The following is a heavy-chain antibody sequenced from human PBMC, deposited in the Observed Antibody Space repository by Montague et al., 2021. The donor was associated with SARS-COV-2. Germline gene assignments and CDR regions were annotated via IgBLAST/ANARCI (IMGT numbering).Heavy chain of an antibody. CDR2: ISTSGTLP. V-gene: IGHV3-48*03. J-gene: IGHJ2*01. CDR3: AREAVGYSHGYPYWYFDL. D-gene: IGHD5-18*01. CDR1: GFDFTSSE. Sequence: SLRLSCAASGFDFTSSEINWVRQAPGKGLEWVSYISTSGTLPSYTDSVKGQFTISRDNAKKSLYLQMDSLRAEDTAVYFCAREAVGYSHGYPYWYFDLWGRGTLVTVSS.